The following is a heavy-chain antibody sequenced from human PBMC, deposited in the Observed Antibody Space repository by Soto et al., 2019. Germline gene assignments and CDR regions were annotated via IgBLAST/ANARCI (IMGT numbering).Heavy chain of an antibody. Sequence: SETLSLTCTVSGDSVSSVGFHWAWLRRPPGKGLEWIGYIYNGGSTYYRPSLESRMHMSPDATRNHYSLRLTSVTAADTAVYFCARALVGLDTISYFDYWGQGKLVTVSS. CDR3: ARALVGLDTISYFDY. CDR1: GDSVSSVGFH. CDR2: IYNGGST. J-gene: IGHJ4*02. V-gene: IGHV4-30-4*01. D-gene: IGHD2-8*02.